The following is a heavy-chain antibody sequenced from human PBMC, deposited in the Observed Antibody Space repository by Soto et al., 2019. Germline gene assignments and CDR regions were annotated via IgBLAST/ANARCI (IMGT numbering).Heavy chain of an antibody. Sequence: ESGGGVVQPGRSLRLSCAASGFTFSSYGMHWVRQAPGKGLEWVAVISYDGSNKYYADSVKGRFTISRDNSKNTLYLQMNSLRAEDTAVYYCAKDTYYYDSSGYLPSYYWGQGTLVTVSS. CDR3: AKDTYYYDSSGYLPSYY. CDR2: ISYDGSNK. CDR1: GFTFSSYG. V-gene: IGHV3-30*18. J-gene: IGHJ4*02. D-gene: IGHD3-22*01.